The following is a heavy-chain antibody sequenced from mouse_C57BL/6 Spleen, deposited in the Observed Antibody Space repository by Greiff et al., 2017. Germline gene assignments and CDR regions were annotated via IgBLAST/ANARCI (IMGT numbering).Heavy chain of an antibody. V-gene: IGHV5-4*01. CDR2: ISDGGSYT. J-gene: IGHJ4*01. D-gene: IGHD1-1*02. Sequence: DVKLVESGGGLVKPGGSLKLSCAASGFTFSSYAMSWVRQTPEKRLEWVATISDGGSYTYYPDNVKGRFTISRDNAKNNLYLQMSHLKSEDTAMYYCAREGVGAMDYWGQGTSVTVSS. CDR3: AREGVGAMDY. CDR1: GFTFSSYA.